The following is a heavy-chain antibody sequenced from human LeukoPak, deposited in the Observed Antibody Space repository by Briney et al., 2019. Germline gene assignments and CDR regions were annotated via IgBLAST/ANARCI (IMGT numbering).Heavy chain of an antibody. J-gene: IGHJ6*03. D-gene: IGHD3-10*01. CDR2: IYYSGST. Sequence: PSETLSLTCTVSGGSISSYYWSWIRQPPGKGLEWIGYIYYSGSTNYNPSLKSRVTISLDTSKNQFSLKLSSVTAADTAGYYCAREGTDQYYYYYMDVWGKGTTVTVSS. CDR1: GGSISSYY. CDR3: AREGTDQYYYYYMDV. V-gene: IGHV4-59*01.